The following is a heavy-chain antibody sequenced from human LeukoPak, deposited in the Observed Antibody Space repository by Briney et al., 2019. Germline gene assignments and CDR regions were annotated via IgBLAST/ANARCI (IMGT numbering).Heavy chain of an antibody. CDR2: IYYSGST. V-gene: IGHV4-59*01. Sequence: PSETLSLTCTVSGGSISSYYWSWIRQPPGKGLEWIGYIYYSGSTNYNPSLKSRVTISVDTSKNQFSLKLSSVTAADTAVYYCARVAWGVTAMGWGPNYFDYWGQGTLVTVSS. CDR1: GGSISSYY. J-gene: IGHJ4*02. D-gene: IGHD2-21*02. CDR3: ARVAWGVTAMGWGPNYFDY.